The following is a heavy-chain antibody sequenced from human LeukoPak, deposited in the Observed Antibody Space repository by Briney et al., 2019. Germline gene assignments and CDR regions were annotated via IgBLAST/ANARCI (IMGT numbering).Heavy chain of an antibody. D-gene: IGHD3-10*01. Sequence: GGSLRLSCAASGFIVSTNYMTWVRQAPGKWLEWVSIIYIGGSTEYTDSVKGRFTISRDNSKNTLYLQMNSLRTEDTAVYYCARGYYGSGSASNWFDPWGQGTLVTVSS. CDR2: IYIGGST. CDR1: GFIVSTNY. V-gene: IGHV3-66*01. CDR3: ARGYYGSGSASNWFDP. J-gene: IGHJ5*02.